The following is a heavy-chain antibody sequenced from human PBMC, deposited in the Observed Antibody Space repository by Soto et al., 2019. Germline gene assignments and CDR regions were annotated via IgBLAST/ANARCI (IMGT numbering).Heavy chain of an antibody. D-gene: IGHD2-21*02. Sequence: QVQLQESGPGLVEPSETLSLTCTVSGGSLTNYFWTWIRQSPGKGLEWIAYIRYSGKTDYNPSLKRRVTISLDTPKNQFSLKLPSVTAADTAMYYCARFQYTVVTPFDVWGQGTMVIVSS. CDR1: GGSLTNYF. V-gene: IGHV4-59*01. CDR3: ARFQYTVVTPFDV. CDR2: IRYSGKT. J-gene: IGHJ3*01.